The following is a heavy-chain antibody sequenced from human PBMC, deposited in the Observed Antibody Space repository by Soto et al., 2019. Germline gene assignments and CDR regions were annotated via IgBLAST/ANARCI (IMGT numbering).Heavy chain of an antibody. CDR1: GFTFSSYA. D-gene: IGHD5-12*01. CDR3: ATDPGYGDY. CDR2: ISGSGGST. V-gene: IGHV3-23*01. Sequence: SGGSLRLSCAASGFTFSSYAMIWVRQAPGKGLEWVSGISGSGGSTYYADSVKGRFTISRDNSKNTLYLQMNSLRAEDTAVYYCATDPGYGDYWGQGTLVTVSS. J-gene: IGHJ4*02.